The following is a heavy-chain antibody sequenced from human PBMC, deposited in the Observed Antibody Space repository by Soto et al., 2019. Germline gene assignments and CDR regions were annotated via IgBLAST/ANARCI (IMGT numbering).Heavy chain of an antibody. J-gene: IGHJ3*01. CDR1: GFTFSSYA. CDR2: ISYDGSNK. Sequence: GGSLRLSCAASGFTFSSYAMHWVRQAPGKGPEWVAVISYDGSNKYYADSVKGRFTISRDNSKNTLYLQMNSLRAEDTAVYYCARKMWRSSPYSNAFDLWGQGTMVTVSS. D-gene: IGHD6-6*01. CDR3: ARKMWRSSPYSNAFDL. V-gene: IGHV3-30-3*01.